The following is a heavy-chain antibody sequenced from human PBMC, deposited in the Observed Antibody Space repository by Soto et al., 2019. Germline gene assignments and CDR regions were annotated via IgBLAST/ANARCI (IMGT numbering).Heavy chain of an antibody. Sequence: LSYTSSEVTSSHYAMHGVIKAPGKGLEWVALIWFDGRNKYYTDSVKGRFTISRDNSKNTLYLKMNTLRVADTAVYYCARDVSNKGEWFETWGQGTLVTVSS. CDR2: IWFDGRNK. V-gene: IGHV3-33*08. CDR1: EVTSSHYA. CDR3: ARDVSNKGEWFET. J-gene: IGHJ5*02. D-gene: IGHD3-10*01.